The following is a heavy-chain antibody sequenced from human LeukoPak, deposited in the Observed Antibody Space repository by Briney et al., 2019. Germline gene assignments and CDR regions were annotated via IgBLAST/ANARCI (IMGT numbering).Heavy chain of an antibody. Sequence: PGGSLRLSCAASGFTFSSYGMHWVRQAPGKGLEWVAVISYDGSNKYYADSVKGRFTISRDNSKNTLYLQMNSLRAEDTAVYYCAKDVYYYDSSGYLFDYWGQGTLVTVSS. CDR2: ISYDGSNK. V-gene: IGHV3-30*18. CDR3: AKDVYYYDSSGYLFDY. D-gene: IGHD3-22*01. J-gene: IGHJ4*02. CDR1: GFTFSSYG.